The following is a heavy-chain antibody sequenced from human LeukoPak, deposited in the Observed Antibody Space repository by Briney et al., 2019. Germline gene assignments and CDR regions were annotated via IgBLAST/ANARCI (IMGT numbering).Heavy chain of an antibody. J-gene: IGHJ4*02. CDR3: AKPRYSGSYYFDY. CDR2: IRFDGSNK. D-gene: IGHD1-26*01. V-gene: IGHV3-30*02. CDR1: GFTFSCYG. Sequence: GSLRLSCAASGFTFSCYGMHWVRQAPGKGLEWVTFIRFDGSNKYYADSVKGRFTISRDNSKNTLYLQIDNLRAEDTAVYYCAKPRYSGSYYFDYWGQGTLVTVSS.